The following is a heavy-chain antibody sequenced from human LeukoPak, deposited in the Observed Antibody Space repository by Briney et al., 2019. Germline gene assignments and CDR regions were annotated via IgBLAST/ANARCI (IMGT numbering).Heavy chain of an antibody. V-gene: IGHV1-2*02. CDR2: INPNSGGT. D-gene: IGHD3-3*01. Sequence: ASVKVSCKASGYTFTGYYMHWVRQAPGQGLEWMGWINPNSGGTNYAQKFQGRVTMTRNTSISTAYMELSSLRSEDTAVYYCARRTRPPGHTIFGVVTPNYYYYGMDVWGQGTTVTVSS. J-gene: IGHJ6*02. CDR1: GYTFTGYY. CDR3: ARRTRPPGHTIFGVVTPNYYYYGMDV.